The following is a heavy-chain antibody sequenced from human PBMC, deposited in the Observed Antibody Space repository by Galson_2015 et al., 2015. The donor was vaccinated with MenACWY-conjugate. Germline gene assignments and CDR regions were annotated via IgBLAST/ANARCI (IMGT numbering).Heavy chain of an antibody. D-gene: IGHD6-19*01. CDR2: ISSSSSNI. J-gene: IGHJ4*02. V-gene: IGHV3-48*01. Sequence: SLRLSCAASGFTFSSYGMNWVRQAPGKGLEWVSYISSSSSNIYYADSVKGRFTISRDNAKNSLYLQMNSLRAEDTAVYYCARDNTSGQCEAYYSASWAQTTLVTVSS. CDR3: ARDNTSGQCEAYYSAS. CDR1: GFTFSSYG.